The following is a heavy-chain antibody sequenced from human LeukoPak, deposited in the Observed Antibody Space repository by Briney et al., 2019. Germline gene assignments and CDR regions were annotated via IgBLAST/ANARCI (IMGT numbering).Heavy chain of an antibody. V-gene: IGHV4-34*01. D-gene: IGHD2-2*01. J-gene: IGHJ6*03. CDR1: GGSFSGYY. CDR2: ITYGGKT. CDR3: ARRRDTAALFYRYYYLDV. Sequence: SETLSLTCAVYGGSFSGYYWSWIRQPPGKGLEWIGQITYGGKTKYNPSLKSRVTISIDTSKNQVSLKLHSVTAADTAVYYCARRRDTAALFYRYYYLDVWGKGTTVTISS.